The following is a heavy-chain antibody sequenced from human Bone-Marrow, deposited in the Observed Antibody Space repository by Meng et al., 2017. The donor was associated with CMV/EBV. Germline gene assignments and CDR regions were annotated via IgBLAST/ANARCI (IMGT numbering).Heavy chain of an antibody. V-gene: IGHV1-18*01. D-gene: IGHD3-3*01. CDR3: ARSFWSGYFYYYYGMDV. J-gene: IGHJ6*02. CDR2: ISAYNGNT. CDR1: GYTFTSYG. Sequence: ASVKVSCKASGYTFTSYGISWVRQAPGQGLEWMGWISAYNGNTNYAQKLQGRVTMTTDTSTSTAYMELRSLRSDDTAVYYCARSFWSGYFYYYYGMDVWGQGNTVTVSS.